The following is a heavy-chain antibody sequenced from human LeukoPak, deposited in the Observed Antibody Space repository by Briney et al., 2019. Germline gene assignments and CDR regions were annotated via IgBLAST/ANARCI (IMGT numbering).Heavy chain of an antibody. CDR3: ARGGYDYVWGSSQVYYFDY. J-gene: IGHJ4*02. Sequence: SETLSLTCTVSGYSISSGYYWGWIRQPPGKGLEWIGSIYHSGSTYYNPSLKSRVTISVDRSKNQFSLKLSSVTAADTAVYYCARGGYDYVWGSSQVYYFDYWGQGTLVTVSS. V-gene: IGHV4-38-2*02. D-gene: IGHD3-16*01. CDR1: GYSISSGYY. CDR2: IYHSGST.